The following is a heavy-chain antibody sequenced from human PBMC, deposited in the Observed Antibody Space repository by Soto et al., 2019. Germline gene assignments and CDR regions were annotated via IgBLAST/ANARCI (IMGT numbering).Heavy chain of an antibody. CDR3: ARGRYCSSTSCYFYYFDY. CDR1: GGSFSGYY. CDR2: INHSGST. Sequence: PSETLSLTCAVYGGSFSGYYWSWIRQPPGKGLEWIGEINHSGSTNYNPSLKSRVTISVDTSKNQFSLKLSSVTAADTAVYYWARGRYCSSTSCYFYYFDYWGQGTLVTVSS. V-gene: IGHV4-34*01. D-gene: IGHD2-2*01. J-gene: IGHJ4*02.